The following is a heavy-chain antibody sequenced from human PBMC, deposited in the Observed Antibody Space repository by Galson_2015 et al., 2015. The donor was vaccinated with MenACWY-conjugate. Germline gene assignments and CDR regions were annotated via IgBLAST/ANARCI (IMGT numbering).Heavy chain of an antibody. CDR1: GDSVSSHSAA. CDR3: ARGVTRTSGTVNWYFDF. Sequence: CAISGDSVSSHSAAWTWIRQSPSRGLEWLGRTYYRSRRHNDYAVSVKSRITINPDTSRNQLSLQLSSVTPEDTAVYYCARGVTRTSGTVNWYFDFWGRGTLFAVSS. J-gene: IGHJ2*01. V-gene: IGHV6-1*01. D-gene: IGHD6-13*01. CDR2: TYYRSRRHN.